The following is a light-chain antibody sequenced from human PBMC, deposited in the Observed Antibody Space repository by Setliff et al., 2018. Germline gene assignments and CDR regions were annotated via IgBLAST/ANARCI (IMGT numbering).Light chain of an antibody. CDR1: SSDVGGYNY. CDR3: SSYAGSNNFV. Sequence: QSALPQPPSASGSPGQSVTISCTGTSSDVGGYNYASWYQQHPGKAPKLMIYEVSKRPSGVPDRFSGSKSGNTASLTVSGLQAEDEADYYCSSYAGSNNFVFGTGTKVTVL. J-gene: IGLJ1*01. V-gene: IGLV2-8*01. CDR2: EVS.